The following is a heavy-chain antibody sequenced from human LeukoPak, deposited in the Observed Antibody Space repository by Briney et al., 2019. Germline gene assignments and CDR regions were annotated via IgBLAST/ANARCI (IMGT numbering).Heavy chain of an antibody. V-gene: IGHV4-39*07. Sequence: SETLSLTCTVSGGSISSTVYYWAWIRPPPGKGLVWSGSISYSGSTYYSTSLKSRVTISVDTSKKQFSLKLSSVTAADTAVYYCARDKLPTMGITGVDPWGQGTLVTVSS. CDR2: ISYSGST. J-gene: IGHJ5*02. CDR3: ARDKLPTMGITGVDP. D-gene: IGHD1-20*01. CDR1: GGSISSTVYY.